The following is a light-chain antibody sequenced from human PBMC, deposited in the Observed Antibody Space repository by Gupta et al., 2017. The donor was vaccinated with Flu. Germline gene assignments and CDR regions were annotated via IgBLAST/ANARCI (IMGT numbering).Light chain of an antibody. CDR1: TSNVGSKF. CDR2: RND. J-gene: IGLJ3*02. V-gene: IGLV1-47*01. Sequence: QSVLTQPPSVSGTPGQTVTISCSGGTSNVGSKFVYWYQQFPGMAPKLLIYRNDQRPSGVPDRFSASKSGTSASLAISGLRSEDEADYFCAAWDDSMTALFGGGTKLNV. CDR3: AAWDDSMTAL.